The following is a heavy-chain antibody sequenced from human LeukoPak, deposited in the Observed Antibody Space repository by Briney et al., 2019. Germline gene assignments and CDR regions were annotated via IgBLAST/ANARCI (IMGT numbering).Heavy chain of an antibody. CDR2: IKQDGIAQ. Sequence: GGSLRLSCAASGFTFTDYSMSWVRHAPGKGLEWVANIKQDGIAQYYVDSVKGRFTISRDNAKNSFYLQMNSLRAEDTAVYYCARGGQYFQHWGQGTLVTVSS. CDR3: ARGGQYFQH. D-gene: IGHD5-12*01. CDR1: GFTFTDYS. J-gene: IGHJ1*01. V-gene: IGHV3-7*01.